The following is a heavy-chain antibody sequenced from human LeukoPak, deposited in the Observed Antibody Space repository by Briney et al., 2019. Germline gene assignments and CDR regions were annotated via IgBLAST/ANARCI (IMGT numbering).Heavy chain of an antibody. CDR3: ARGEQWLVPGDY. V-gene: IGHV1-2*02. D-gene: IGHD6-19*01. J-gene: IGHJ4*02. CDR1: AYSFTVYF. Sequence: GASVKVSCKASAYSFTVYFMHWVRQAPGQGLEWMGWINPNSGGTNYAQKFQGRVTMTRDTSISTAYMEVISLRSDDTAVYYCARGEQWLVPGDYWGQGTLVTVS. CDR2: INPNSGGT.